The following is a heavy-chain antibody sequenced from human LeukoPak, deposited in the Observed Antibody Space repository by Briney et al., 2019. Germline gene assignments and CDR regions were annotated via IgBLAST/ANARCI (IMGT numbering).Heavy chain of an antibody. CDR2: IKQDGSEK. Sequence: GGSLRLSCAASGFTFSRYWMSWVRQAPGKGQEWVANIKQDGSEKYYVDSVKGRFTISRDNAKNSLYLQMNSLRAEDTAVYYCARDYGGYSGYDYDPSYFDYWGQGTLVTVSS. CDR3: ARDYGGYSGYDYDPSYFDY. CDR1: GFTFSRYW. D-gene: IGHD5-12*01. J-gene: IGHJ4*02. V-gene: IGHV3-7*03.